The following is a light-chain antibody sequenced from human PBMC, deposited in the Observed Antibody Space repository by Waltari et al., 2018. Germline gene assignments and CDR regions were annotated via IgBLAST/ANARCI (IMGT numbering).Light chain of an antibody. CDR2: DVN. CDR1: SSDVGGYNY. Sequence: QSALTQPASVSGSPGQSITISCTGTSSDVGGYNYVSWYQHHPGKAPKIMIYDVNDRPPGVFNRFSGSQAGNTAFLTISGPQAEDEADYYFSSYRRSDIVVFGGGTKPTVL. CDR3: SSYRRSDIVV. V-gene: IGLV2-14*03. J-gene: IGLJ2*01.